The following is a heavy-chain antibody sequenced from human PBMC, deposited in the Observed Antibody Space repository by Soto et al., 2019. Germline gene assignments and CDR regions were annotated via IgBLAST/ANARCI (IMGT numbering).Heavy chain of an antibody. CDR1: GYTFSNYD. V-gene: IGHV1-8*01. CDR2: VNPNNGDT. Sequence: QVQLVQSGAELKKPGASVKVSCKASGYTFSNYDMNWVRQATGQGPEWSGWVNPNNGDTGYAQKFQGRVTLTTDISTATAYMELTSLRSEETAIYYCAKVSRKGSAIDFDYWGQGTLITVSS. CDR3: AKVSRKGSAIDFDY. J-gene: IGHJ4*02. D-gene: IGHD3-10*01.